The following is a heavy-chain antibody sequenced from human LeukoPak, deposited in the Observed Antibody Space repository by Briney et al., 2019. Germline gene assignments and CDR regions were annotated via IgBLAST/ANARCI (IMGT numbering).Heavy chain of an antibody. J-gene: IGHJ3*02. CDR1: GCTFSSYG. Sequence: GGSLSLSCAASGCTFSSYGMSWVRQAPGKGLEWVSAISGSGGSTYYADSVKGRLTISRDNSKNTLYLQMNSLGAEDTAVYYCAKGSGLAFAIWGQGTMVSASS. D-gene: IGHD6-19*01. CDR2: ISGSGGST. V-gene: IGHV3-23*01. CDR3: AKGSGLAFAI.